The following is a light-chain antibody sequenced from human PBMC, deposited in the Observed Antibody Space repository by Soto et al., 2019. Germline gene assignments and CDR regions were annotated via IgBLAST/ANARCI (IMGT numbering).Light chain of an antibody. J-gene: IGKJ3*01. Sequence: IMMTQSPATLSVSLGERATLSCRAGQTIYSNVAWYQQKPGQAPRLLISGTFSRATGIPDRFSGSGSGTDFTLTISSLQPEDFATYYCQQSYSTLTFGPGTKVDIK. V-gene: IGKV3D-15*01. CDR3: QQSYSTLT. CDR1: QTIYSN. CDR2: GTF.